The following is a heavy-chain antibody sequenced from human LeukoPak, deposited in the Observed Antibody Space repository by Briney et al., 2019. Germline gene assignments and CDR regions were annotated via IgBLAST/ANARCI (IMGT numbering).Heavy chain of an antibody. J-gene: IGHJ6*02. Sequence: GRSLRLSCAASGFTFSSYGMHWVRQAPGKGLEWVAVIWYDGSNKYHADSVKGRFTISRDNSKNTLYLQMNSLRAEDTAVYYCARDLLWFGELLPYYYYGMDVWGQGTTVTVSS. D-gene: IGHD3-10*01. CDR2: IWYDGSNK. V-gene: IGHV3-33*01. CDR3: ARDLLWFGELLPYYYYGMDV. CDR1: GFTFSSYG.